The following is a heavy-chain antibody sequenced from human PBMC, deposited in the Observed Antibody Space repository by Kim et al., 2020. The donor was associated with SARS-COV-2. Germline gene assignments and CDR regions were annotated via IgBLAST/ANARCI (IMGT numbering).Heavy chain of an antibody. CDR2: IYYSGST. D-gene: IGHD2-15*01. V-gene: IGHV4-39*01. CDR1: GGSISSSSYY. CDR3: ARRRHQDINTHFDY. J-gene: IGHJ4*01. Sequence: SETLSLTCTVSGGSISSSSYYWGWIRQPPGKGLEWIGSIYYSGSTYYNPSLKSRVTISVDTSKNQFSLKLSPVTAADTAVYYCARRRHQDINTHFDYRG.